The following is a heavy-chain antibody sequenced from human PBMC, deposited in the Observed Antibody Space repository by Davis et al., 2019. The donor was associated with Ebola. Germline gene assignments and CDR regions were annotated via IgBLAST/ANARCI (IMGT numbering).Heavy chain of an antibody. CDR2: ISAYNGNT. D-gene: IGHD3-3*01. CDR1: GYTFTSYG. CDR3: ARTLRFTISGVVIFDGMDV. V-gene: IGHV1-18*01. J-gene: IGHJ6*02. Sequence: ASVKVSCKTSGYTFTSYGISWVRQAPGQGLEWMGWISAYNGNTNYAQKLQGRVTMTRDTSVSTAYMELSRLRSDDTAVYYCARTLRFTISGVVIFDGMDVWGQGTTVIVSS.